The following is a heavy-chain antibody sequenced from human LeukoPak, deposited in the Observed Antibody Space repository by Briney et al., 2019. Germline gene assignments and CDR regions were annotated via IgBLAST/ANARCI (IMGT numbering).Heavy chain of an antibody. CDR1: GFTFSSYE. D-gene: IGHD2-2*01. Sequence: GGSLRLSCAASGFTFSSYEMNWVRQAPGKGLEWVSYISSSGSTIYYADSVKGRFTISRDNAKNSLYQQMNSLRAEDTAVYYCARSGYCSSTSCYEGNFDYWGQGTLVTVSS. V-gene: IGHV3-48*03. CDR2: ISSSGSTI. CDR3: ARSGYCSSTSCYEGNFDY. J-gene: IGHJ4*02.